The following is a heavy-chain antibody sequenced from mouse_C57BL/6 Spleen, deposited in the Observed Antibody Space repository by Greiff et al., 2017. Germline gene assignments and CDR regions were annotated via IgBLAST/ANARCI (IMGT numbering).Heavy chain of an antibody. V-gene: IGHV1-54*01. J-gene: IGHJ3*01. CDR3: VRSRDGAWFAY. Sequence: VQLQQSGAELVRPGTSVKVSCKASGYAFTNYLIEWVQQRPGQGLEWIGVINPGSGGTNYNEKFKGKATLTADKSSSTAYMQLSSRTYEDSAVYCCVRSRDGAWFAYWGQGTLVTVSA. D-gene: IGHD2-3*01. CDR1: GYAFTNYL. CDR2: INPGSGGT.